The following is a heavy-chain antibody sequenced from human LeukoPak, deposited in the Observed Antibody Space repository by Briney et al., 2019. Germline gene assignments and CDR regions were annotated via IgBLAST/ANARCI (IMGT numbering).Heavy chain of an antibody. CDR1: GYSFTDYW. V-gene: IGHV5-51*01. Sequence: GESLKISCEGSGYSFTDYWIGWVRQTSGEGLQWRGIIYPGDSETRYSPSFQGQVTISADKSINTAYVEWSSLKASDSAMYYCARLAFIAAAGSGGWFFNYWGQGALVTVS. D-gene: IGHD6-13*01. CDR3: ARLAFIAAAGSGGWFFNY. J-gene: IGHJ4*02. CDR2: IYPGDSET.